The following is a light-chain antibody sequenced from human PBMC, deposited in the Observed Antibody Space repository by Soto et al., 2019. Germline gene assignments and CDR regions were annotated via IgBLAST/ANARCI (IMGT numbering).Light chain of an antibody. CDR1: ESLSTY. CDR2: GAS. J-gene: IGKJ2*01. CDR3: QSYNDWPFT. V-gene: IGKV3-15*01. Sequence: EIVMSQSPATLSVSPGERVTLSCRASESLSTYLAWYQQKPGQAPRLLIYGASTKATGIPARFSGSGSATDFTLTISSLQSEDFAVYYCQSYNDWPFTFGQGTMLEI.